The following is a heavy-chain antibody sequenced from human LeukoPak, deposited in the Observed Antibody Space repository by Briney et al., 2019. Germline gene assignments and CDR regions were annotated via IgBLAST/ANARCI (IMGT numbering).Heavy chain of an antibody. Sequence: PSETLSLTCTVSGGSITSSSYYWGWIRQPPGKGLEWIGSIYYSGSTYYNPSLKSRVTLSVDTSKNQFSLKLSSVTAADTAVYYCARIVAWYDAFDVWGQGTMVTVSS. J-gene: IGHJ3*01. V-gene: IGHV4-39*07. D-gene: IGHD5-12*01. CDR1: GGSITSSSYY. CDR2: IYYSGST. CDR3: ARIVAWYDAFDV.